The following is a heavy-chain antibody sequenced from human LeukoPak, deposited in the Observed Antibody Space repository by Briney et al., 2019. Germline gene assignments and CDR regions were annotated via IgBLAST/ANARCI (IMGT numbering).Heavy chain of an antibody. CDR1: GFSFSSYG. D-gene: IGHD3-22*01. CDR2: ISYDGSNK. J-gene: IGHJ4*02. CDR3: AKDRYYYDSSGYSRTDY. V-gene: IGHV3-30*18. Sequence: PGGSLRLSCVASGFSFSSYGMHWVRQAPGKGLEWVAVISYDGSNKYYADSVKGRFTISRDNSKNTLYLQMNSLRAEDTAVYYCAKDRYYYDSSGYSRTDYWGQGTLVTVSS.